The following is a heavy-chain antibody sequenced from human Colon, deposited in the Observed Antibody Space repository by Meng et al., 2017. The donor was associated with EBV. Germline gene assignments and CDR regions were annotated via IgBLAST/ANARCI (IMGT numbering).Heavy chain of an antibody. Sequence: QVELQEAGPGLVKPSGTLSLNCAVSGDSISNNWWSWVRQPPGKGREWIGEIYHSGTTNYNPSLRSRVTISVDKSKNQFSLQLTSVTAADTAVYYCARNGDYNPGMYWGQGTLVTVSS. D-gene: IGHD4-17*01. CDR3: ARNGDYNPGMY. V-gene: IGHV4-4*02. J-gene: IGHJ4*02. CDR2: IYHSGTT. CDR1: GDSISNNW.